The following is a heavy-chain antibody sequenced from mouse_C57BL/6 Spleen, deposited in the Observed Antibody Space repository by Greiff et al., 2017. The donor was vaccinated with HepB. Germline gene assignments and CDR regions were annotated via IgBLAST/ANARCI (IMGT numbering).Heavy chain of an antibody. CDR2: ISDGGSYT. CDR1: GFTFSSYA. J-gene: IGHJ4*01. Sequence: EVQGVESGGGLVKPGGSLKLSCAASGFTFSSYAMSWVRQTPEKRLEWVATISDGGSYTYYPDNVKGRFTISRDNAKNNLYLQMSHLKSEDTAMYYCAGDSSGYDYAMDYWGQGTSVTVSS. V-gene: IGHV5-4*01. CDR3: AGDSSGYDYAMDY. D-gene: IGHD3-2*02.